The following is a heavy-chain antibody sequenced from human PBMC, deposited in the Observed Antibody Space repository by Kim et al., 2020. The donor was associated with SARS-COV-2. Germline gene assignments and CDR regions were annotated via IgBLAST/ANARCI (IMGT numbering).Heavy chain of an antibody. D-gene: IGHD2-2*01. Sequence: ASVKVSCKASGYTFTSYAMNWVRQAPGQGLEWMGWINTNTGNPTYAQGFTGRFVFSLDTSVSTAYLQISSLKAEDTAVYYCARESVPAAMGYYYYMDVWGKGTPVTVSS. CDR1: GYTFTSYA. J-gene: IGHJ6*03. CDR2: INTNTGNP. V-gene: IGHV7-4-1*02. CDR3: ARESVPAAMGYYYYMDV.